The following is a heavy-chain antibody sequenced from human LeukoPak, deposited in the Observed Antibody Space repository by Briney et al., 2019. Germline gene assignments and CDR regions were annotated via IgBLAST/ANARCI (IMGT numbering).Heavy chain of an antibody. CDR3: ARRVHSSSWSSYFDY. Sequence: SQTLSLTCTVSGDSISSGAYYWSWIRQPPGKGLEWIGYFYGSGSASYNPSLKSRVTISVDRSNNQFSLKMSSVTAADTAVYYCARRVHSSSWSSYFDYWGQGTLVTVSS. CDR1: GDSISSGAYY. CDR2: FYGSGSA. D-gene: IGHD6-13*01. J-gene: IGHJ4*02. V-gene: IGHV4-30-2*01.